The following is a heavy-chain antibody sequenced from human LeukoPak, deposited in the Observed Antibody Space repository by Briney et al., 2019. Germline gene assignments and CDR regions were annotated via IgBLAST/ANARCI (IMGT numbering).Heavy chain of an antibody. V-gene: IGHV3-33*06. CDR1: GFTFSSYG. Sequence: GGSLRLSCAASGFTFSSYGMHWVRQAPGKGLEWVAVIWYDGSNKYYADSVKGRSTISRDNSKNTLYLQMNSLRAEDTAVYYCAKDYGSGWYYYFDYWGQGTLVTVSS. J-gene: IGHJ4*02. CDR3: AKDYGSGWYYYFDY. D-gene: IGHD6-19*01. CDR2: IWYDGSNK.